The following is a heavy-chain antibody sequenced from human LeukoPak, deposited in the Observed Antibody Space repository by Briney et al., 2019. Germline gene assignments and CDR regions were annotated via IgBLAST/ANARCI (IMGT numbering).Heavy chain of an antibody. D-gene: IGHD1-26*01. J-gene: IGHJ4*02. CDR3: AKCGDIVGASSSSDY. V-gene: IGHV3-23*01. CDR2: ISGSGGST. CDR1: GFTFSSYA. Sequence: GGSLRLSCAASGFTFSSYAMSWVRQAPGKGLEWVSAISGSGGSTYYADSVKGRFTISRDNSKNTLYLQMNSLRAEDTAVYYCAKCGDIVGASSSSDYWGQGTLVTVSS.